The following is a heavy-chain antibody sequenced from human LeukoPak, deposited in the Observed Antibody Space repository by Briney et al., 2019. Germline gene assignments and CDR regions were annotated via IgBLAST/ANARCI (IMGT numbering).Heavy chain of an antibody. D-gene: IGHD3/OR15-3a*01. Sequence: PSRTLSLTCTVSGGSISSGDYYWSWIRQPPGKGLEWIGYIYYSGSTYYNPSLKSRVTISVDTSKNQFSLKLSSVTAADTAVYYCARDEGLWYFDLWGRGTLVTVSS. J-gene: IGHJ2*01. CDR3: ARDEGLWYFDL. CDR1: GGSISSGDYY. V-gene: IGHV4-30-4*01. CDR2: IYYSGST.